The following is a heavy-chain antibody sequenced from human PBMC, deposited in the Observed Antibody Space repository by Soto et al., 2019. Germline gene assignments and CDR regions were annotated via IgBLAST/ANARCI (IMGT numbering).Heavy chain of an antibody. CDR2: IRGKLYGGTT. D-gene: IGHD5-12*01. J-gene: IGHJ4*02. Sequence: PGGSLRLSCKASGFTFDDYAMSWFRQASGKGLEWVGFIRGKLYGGTTEHAASVKGRFTVSRDDSKGIAYLQMDSLRTEDTAVYYCSRRGTIDGSPDYWGQGTLVTSPQ. CDR1: GFTFDDYA. CDR3: SRRGTIDGSPDY. V-gene: IGHV3-49*03.